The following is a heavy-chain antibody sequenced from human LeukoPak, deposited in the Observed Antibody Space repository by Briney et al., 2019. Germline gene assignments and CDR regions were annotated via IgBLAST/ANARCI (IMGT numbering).Heavy chain of an antibody. J-gene: IGHJ4*02. Sequence: PSETLSLTCTVSGGSISIYYWSWIRQPPGKGLEWIGYIYYSGSTNYNPSLKSRVNISVDTSKNQFSLKLSSVTAADTAVYYCARVDTAMVSFDYWGQGTLVTVSS. V-gene: IGHV4-59*01. CDR2: IYYSGST. D-gene: IGHD5-18*01. CDR1: GGSISIYY. CDR3: ARVDTAMVSFDY.